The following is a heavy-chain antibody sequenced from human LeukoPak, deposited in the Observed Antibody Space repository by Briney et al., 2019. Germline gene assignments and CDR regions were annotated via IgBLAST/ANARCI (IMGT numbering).Heavy chain of an antibody. CDR2: INHSGST. Sequence: PSETLSLTCAVYGGSFSGYYWSWIRQPPGKGLEWIGEINHSGSTNYNPSLKSRVTISLDTSKNQFSLKLSSVTAADTAVYYCAGHHPRNTVDFWGQGTLVTVSS. CDR1: GGSFSGYY. V-gene: IGHV4-34*01. D-gene: IGHD2/OR15-2a*01. CDR3: AGHHPRNTVDF. J-gene: IGHJ4*02.